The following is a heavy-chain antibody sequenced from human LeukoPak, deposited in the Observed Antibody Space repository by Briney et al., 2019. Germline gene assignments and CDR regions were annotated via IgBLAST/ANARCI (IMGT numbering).Heavy chain of an antibody. CDR2: IMQDGSEK. J-gene: IGHJ4*02. V-gene: IGHV3-7*01. CDR3: ARDRRWLQLDY. Sequence: PGGSLRLSCAASGFTFSSYAMYWVRQAPGKGLEWVANIMQDGSEKYYVDSVKGRFTISRDNAKNSLYLQMNSLRAEDTAVYYCARDRRWLQLDYRGQGTLVTVSS. D-gene: IGHD5-24*01. CDR1: GFTFSSYA.